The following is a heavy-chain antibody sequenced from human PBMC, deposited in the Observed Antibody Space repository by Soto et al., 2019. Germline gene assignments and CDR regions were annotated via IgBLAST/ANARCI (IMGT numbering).Heavy chain of an antibody. D-gene: IGHD3-16*02. CDR2: IYYSGST. V-gene: IGHV4-39*01. CDR3: ARHALDYVWGSYRYGNWFDP. CDR1: GGSISSSSYY. Sequence: QLQLQESGPGLVKPSETLSLTCTVAGGSISSSSYYWGWIRQPPGKGLEWIGSIYYSGSTYYNPSLKSRVTISVDPSKNQFSLKLSSVTAADTAVYYCARHALDYVWGSYRYGNWFDPWGQGTLVTVSS. J-gene: IGHJ5*02.